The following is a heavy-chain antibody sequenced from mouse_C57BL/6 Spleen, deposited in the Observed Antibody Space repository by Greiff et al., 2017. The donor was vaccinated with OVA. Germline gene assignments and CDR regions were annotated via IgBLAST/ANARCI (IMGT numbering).Heavy chain of an antibody. Sequence: VQLQQSGPELVKPGASVKIPCKASGYTFTDYNMDWVKQSHGKSLEWIGDINPNNGGTIYNQKFKGKATLTVDKSSSTAYMELRSLTSEDTAVYYCARRENYGNYGYYAMDYWGQGTSVTVSS. CDR1: GYTFTDYN. CDR3: ARRENYGNYGYYAMDY. CDR2: INPNNGGT. V-gene: IGHV1-18*01. J-gene: IGHJ4*01. D-gene: IGHD2-1*01.